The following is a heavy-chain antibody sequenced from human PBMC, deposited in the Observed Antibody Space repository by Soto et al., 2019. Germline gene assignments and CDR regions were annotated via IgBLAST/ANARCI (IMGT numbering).Heavy chain of an antibody. CDR3: ARVAYEILTGYYTLFDD. J-gene: IGHJ4*02. D-gene: IGHD3-9*01. Sequence: GASVKVSCKASGYTFTSYGISWVRQAPGQGLEWMGRIIPILGIANYAQKLQGRVTMTTDTSTSTAYMELRGLRSDDTAVYYCARVAYEILTGYYTLFDDWGQGTLVNVSS. CDR1: GYTFTSYG. CDR2: IIPILGIA. V-gene: IGHV1-18*01.